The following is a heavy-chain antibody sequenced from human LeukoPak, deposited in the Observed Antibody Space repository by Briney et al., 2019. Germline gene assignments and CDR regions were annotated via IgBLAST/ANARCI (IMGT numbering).Heavy chain of an antibody. CDR2: INPSGGSK. J-gene: IGHJ4*02. V-gene: IGHV1-46*01. CDR3: ARVRYSDSSVLTRKRSYYFDY. CDR1: GYTFTSYY. D-gene: IGHD3-22*01. Sequence: ASVKVPCKASGYTFTSYYMHWVRQAPGQGLEWMGIINPSGGSKSYAQKFQGRVTMTRDMSTSTVYMELSSLRSEDTAVYYCARVRYSDSSVLTRKRSYYFDYWGQGTLVTVSS.